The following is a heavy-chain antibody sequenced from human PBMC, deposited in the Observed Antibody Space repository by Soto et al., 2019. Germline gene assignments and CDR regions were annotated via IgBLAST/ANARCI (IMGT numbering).Heavy chain of an antibody. CDR1: GFIFSGYA. D-gene: IGHD3-3*01. V-gene: IGHV3-23*01. CDR3: ANFISIFGG. CDR2: IEGSGSGT. Sequence: VQLLESGGGLVQPGGSLRLSCAASGFIFSGYAMSWVRQAPGKGLEWVSTIEGSGSGTYHADSVKGRLAISRDNSKNTLYLQMNSLRAEATAVYYCANFISIFGGWGQGNLVTVSS. J-gene: IGHJ4*02.